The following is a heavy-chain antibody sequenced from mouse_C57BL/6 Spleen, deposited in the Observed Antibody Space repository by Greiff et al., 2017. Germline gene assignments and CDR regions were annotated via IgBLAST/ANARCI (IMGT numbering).Heavy chain of an antibody. J-gene: IGHJ4*01. V-gene: IGHV1-81*01. CDR2: IYPRSGNT. D-gene: IGHD2-4*01. CDR1: GYTFTSYG. CDR3: ARRGITTEAMDY. Sequence: QVQLKESGAELARPGASVKLSCKASGYTFTSYGISWVKQRTGQGLEWIGEIYPRSGNTYYNEKFKGKATLTADKSSSTAYMELRSLTSEDSAVYFCARRGITTEAMDYWGQGTSVTVSS.